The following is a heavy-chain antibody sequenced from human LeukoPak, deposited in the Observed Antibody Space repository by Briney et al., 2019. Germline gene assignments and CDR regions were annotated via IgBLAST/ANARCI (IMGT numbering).Heavy chain of an antibody. D-gene: IGHD3-9*01. V-gene: IGHV3-30*04. CDR3: AKDARYYDILTGYYDY. CDR2: ISYDGSNK. Sequence: GRSLRLSCAASGFIFSRYAMHWVRQAPGKGLEWVAVISYDGSNKYYADSVKGRFTISRDNSKNTLYLQMNSLRAEDTAVYYCAKDARYYDILTGYYDYWGQGTLVTVSS. CDR1: GFIFSRYA. J-gene: IGHJ4*02.